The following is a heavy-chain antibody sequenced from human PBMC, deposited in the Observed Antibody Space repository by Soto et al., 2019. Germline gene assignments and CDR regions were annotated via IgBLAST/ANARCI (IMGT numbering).Heavy chain of an antibody. V-gene: IGHV3-7*05. D-gene: IGHD5-18*01. CDR1: GFTFSSYW. J-gene: IGHJ4*02. Sequence: EVQLVESGGGLVQPGGSLRLSCAASGFTFSSYWMSWVRQAPGKGLEWVANIKQDGSEKYYVESVKGRFTISRDNAKNSLYLQMNSLRAEDTAVYYCARDKDTAMPYYDYWGQGTLVTVSS. CDR3: ARDKDTAMPYYDY. CDR2: IKQDGSEK.